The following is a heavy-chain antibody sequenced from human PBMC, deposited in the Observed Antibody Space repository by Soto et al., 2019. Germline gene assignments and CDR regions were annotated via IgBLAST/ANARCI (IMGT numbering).Heavy chain of an antibody. Sequence: PSETLSLTCTVSGDSIDDYYWSWIRQPPGKGLEWIGYIFYSGSTNYNPSLKSRVTISVDTSKNQFSLKLNSVTAADTAVYYCARVGTRSSSHADFDYWGEGTLVTVSS. J-gene: IGHJ4*02. CDR1: GDSIDDYY. V-gene: IGHV4-59*01. D-gene: IGHD1-7*01. CDR2: IFYSGST. CDR3: ARVGTRSSSHADFDY.